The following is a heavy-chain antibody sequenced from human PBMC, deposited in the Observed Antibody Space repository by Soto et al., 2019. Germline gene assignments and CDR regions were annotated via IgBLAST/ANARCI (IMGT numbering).Heavy chain of an antibody. CDR2: INPNNGGT. V-gene: IGHV1-2*02. CDR3: ARDRTPLELVVYSWFDP. J-gene: IGHJ5*02. D-gene: IGHD1-7*01. CDR1: GYPFTDYY. Sequence: VASVKVSCKTSGYPFTDYYLHWVRQAPGQGPEWMGWINPNNGGTNYAQRFQGRVTMTRDTSISTAYMEVSRLRSDDTAMYYCARDRTPLELVVYSWFDPWGQGTLVTVSS.